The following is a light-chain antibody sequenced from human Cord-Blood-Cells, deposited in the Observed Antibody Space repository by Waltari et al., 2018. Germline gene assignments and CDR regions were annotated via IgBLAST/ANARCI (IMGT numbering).Light chain of an antibody. CDR2: EVS. CDR3: SSYTSSSTLV. Sequence: QSALTPPASVSGSPGQSITTSCPGTSRAVGGYNSVSWYQQHPGKAPKLMIYEVSNRPSGVSNRFSGSKSGNTASLTISGLQAEDEADYYCSSYTSSSTLVFGGGTKLTVL. CDR1: SRAVGGYNS. V-gene: IGLV2-14*01. J-gene: IGLJ2*01.